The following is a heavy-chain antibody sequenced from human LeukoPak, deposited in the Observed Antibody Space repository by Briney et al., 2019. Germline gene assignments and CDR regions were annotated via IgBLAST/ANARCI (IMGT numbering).Heavy chain of an antibody. CDR1: GGSISSYY. D-gene: IGHD3-22*01. Sequence: SETLSLTCTVSGGSISSYYWSWIRQPPGKGLEWIGDIYYSGSTNYNPSLKSRVTISVDTSKNQFSLKLSSVAAADTAVYYCAGGSRENYYDSSGYLDYWGQGTLVTVSS. J-gene: IGHJ4*02. CDR2: IYYSGST. V-gene: IGHV4-59*01. CDR3: AGGSRENYYDSSGYLDY.